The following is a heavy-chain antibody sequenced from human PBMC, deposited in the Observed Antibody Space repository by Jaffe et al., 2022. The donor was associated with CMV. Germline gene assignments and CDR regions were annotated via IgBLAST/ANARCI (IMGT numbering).Heavy chain of an antibody. V-gene: IGHV3-23*01. D-gene: IGHD3-3*01. CDR3: AKDRDLWSGYVYYYYGMDV. Sequence: EVQLLESGGGLVQPGGSLRLSCAASGFTFSSYAMSWVRQAPGKGLEWVSAISDSGGSTYYADSVKGRFTISRDHSKNTLSLQMNSLRAEDTAVYYCAKDRDLWSGYVYYYYGMDVWGQGTTVTVSS. J-gene: IGHJ6*02. CDR1: GFTFSSYA. CDR2: ISDSGGST.